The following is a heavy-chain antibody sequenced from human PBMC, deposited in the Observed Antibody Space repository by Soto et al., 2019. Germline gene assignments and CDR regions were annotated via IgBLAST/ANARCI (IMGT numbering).Heavy chain of an antibody. CDR3: ARARYYGSGSYYNQAFDI. CDR2: IIPIFGTA. V-gene: IGHV1-69*06. J-gene: IGHJ3*02. Sequence: SVKVSCKASGGTLRSYAISWVRQAPGQGLEWMGGIIPIFGTANYAQKFQGRVTITADKSTSTAYMELSSLRSEDTAVYYCARARYYGSGSYYNQAFDIWGQGTMVTVSS. D-gene: IGHD3-10*01. CDR1: GGTLRSYA.